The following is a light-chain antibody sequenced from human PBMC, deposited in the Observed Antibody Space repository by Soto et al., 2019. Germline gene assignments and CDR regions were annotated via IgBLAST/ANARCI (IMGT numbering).Light chain of an antibody. J-gene: IGKJ1*01. CDR3: QQYNNWPRT. Sequence: EIVMTQSPATLSVSPGERATLSCRARQSVSSNLAWYQQKPGQAPRLLIYGASTRATGIPARFSGSGSGTEFTLTISSLQSEDFALYYCQQYNNWPRTFGQGTKVEIK. V-gene: IGKV3-15*01. CDR1: QSVSSN. CDR2: GAS.